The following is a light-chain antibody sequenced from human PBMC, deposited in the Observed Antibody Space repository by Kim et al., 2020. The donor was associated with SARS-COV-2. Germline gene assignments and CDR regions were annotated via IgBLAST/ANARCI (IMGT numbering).Light chain of an antibody. V-gene: IGLV4-60*03. CDR2: LEGSGSY. J-gene: IGLJ3*02. CDR3: ETWDTNIRV. Sequence: QPVLTQSSSASASLGSSVKLTCTLSSRHSSYIIAWHQQQPGKAPRYLMKLEGSGSYNKGSGVPDRFSGSSSGADRYLTISNLQSEDEADYYCETWDTNIRVFGGGTQLTVL. CDR1: SRHSSYI.